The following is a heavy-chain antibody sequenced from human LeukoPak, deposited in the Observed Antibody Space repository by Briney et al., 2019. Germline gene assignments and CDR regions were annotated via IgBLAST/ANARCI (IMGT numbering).Heavy chain of an antibody. J-gene: IGHJ4*02. D-gene: IGHD3-9*01. Sequence: GGSLRLSCVASGFTFSNYAMIWVRQAPGEGLEWVSATSATGGSTYYADSVKGRFTISRDNSKKTLYLQMNSLTVEDTAVYYCARGGLDWLLYSQFDDWGQGTLVTASS. CDR1: GFTFSNYA. CDR2: TSATGGST. CDR3: ARGGLDWLLYSQFDD. V-gene: IGHV3-23*01.